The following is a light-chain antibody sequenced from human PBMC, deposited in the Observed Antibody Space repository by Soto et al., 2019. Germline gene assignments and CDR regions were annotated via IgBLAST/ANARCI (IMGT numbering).Light chain of an antibody. CDR2: LNSDGSH. Sequence: QPVLTQSPSASASLAASVKLTCTLSSGHSSYAIAWHQQQPEKGPRYLMKLNSDGSHSKGDGIPDRFSGSSSGAERYLTISSLQSEDEADYYCQTWGTGIHVVFGGGTQLTVL. CDR3: QTWGTGIHVV. V-gene: IGLV4-69*01. J-gene: IGLJ2*01. CDR1: SGHSSYA.